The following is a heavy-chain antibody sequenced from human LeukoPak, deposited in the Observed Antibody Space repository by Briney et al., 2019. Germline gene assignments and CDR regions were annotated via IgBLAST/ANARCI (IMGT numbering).Heavy chain of an antibody. V-gene: IGHV3-66*01. CDR1: GFTVTFNH. CDR3: ARDRHYYDTSGYRTYFFDY. CDR2: IYSGEST. Sequence: GSLRLSCTASGFTVTFNHMNWVRQAPGKGLEWVSAIYSGESTHYADSVKDRFTISRDISKNMVYLQMDNLRAEDTAIYYCARDRHYYDTSGYRTYFFDYWGQGTLVTVSS. D-gene: IGHD3-22*01. J-gene: IGHJ4*02.